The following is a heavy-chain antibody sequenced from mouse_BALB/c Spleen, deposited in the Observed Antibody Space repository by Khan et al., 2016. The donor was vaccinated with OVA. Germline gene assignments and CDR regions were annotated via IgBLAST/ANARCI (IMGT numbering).Heavy chain of an antibody. D-gene: IGHD6-1*01. CDR1: GYTFKNFG. Sequence: QIQLVQSGPELKKPGETVKISCTASGYTFKNFGMNWVKQTPGKGLEWMGWINTYTGEPTYNDDFKGRFALSLETSATTAYLQIINLKSEDTATYFCAGPSYVSCTFAYWGQGTTVTVSS. V-gene: IGHV9-3-1*01. J-gene: IGHJ4*01. CDR3: AGPSYVSCTFAY. CDR2: INTYTGEP.